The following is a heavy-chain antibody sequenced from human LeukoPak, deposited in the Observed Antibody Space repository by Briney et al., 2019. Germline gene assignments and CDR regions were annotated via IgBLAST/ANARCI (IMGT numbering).Heavy chain of an antibody. CDR3: ARDVGYCSSTSCYNWFDP. J-gene: IGHJ5*02. CDR1: GGSISSGDYY. Sequence: SQTLSLTCTVSGGSISSGDYYWSWIRQPPGKGLEWIGYIYYSGSTYYHPSLKSRVTISVDTSKNQFSLKLSSVTAADTAVYYCARDVGYCSSTSCYNWFDPWGQGTLVTVSS. V-gene: IGHV4-30-4*08. D-gene: IGHD2-2*03. CDR2: IYYSGST.